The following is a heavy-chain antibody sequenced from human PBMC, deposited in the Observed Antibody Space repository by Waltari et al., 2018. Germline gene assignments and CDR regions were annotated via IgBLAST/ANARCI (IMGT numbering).Heavy chain of an antibody. CDR2: MNPNSGNT. V-gene: IGHV1-8*03. CDR3: ARGGEPAVPLGDGTNWFDP. J-gene: IGHJ5*02. Sequence: QVQLVQSGAEVMKPGASVKVSCKASGYTFTSYDIKWVRQATGQGLEWMGWMNPNSGNTGYAQKFQGRVTITRNTSISTAYMELSSLRSEDTAVYYCARGGEPAVPLGDGTNWFDPWGQGTLVTVSS. D-gene: IGHD1-26*01. CDR1: GYTFTSYD.